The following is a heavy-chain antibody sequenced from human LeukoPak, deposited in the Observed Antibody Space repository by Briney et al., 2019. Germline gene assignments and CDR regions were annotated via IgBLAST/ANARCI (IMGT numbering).Heavy chain of an antibody. J-gene: IGHJ4*02. CDR3: ARDRPNYYGSDGHYYRRDSDY. Sequence: PGGSLRLSCAASGFTFSIYAMSWVRQAPGKGLQWVSSITSRGESTWYVDSVKGRFTITRDNSENTLYLQMHSLRAEDTAVYYCARDRPNYYGSDGHYYRRDSDYWGRGTLVSVSS. CDR1: GFTFSIYA. CDR2: ITSRGEST. V-gene: IGHV3-23*01. D-gene: IGHD3-22*01.